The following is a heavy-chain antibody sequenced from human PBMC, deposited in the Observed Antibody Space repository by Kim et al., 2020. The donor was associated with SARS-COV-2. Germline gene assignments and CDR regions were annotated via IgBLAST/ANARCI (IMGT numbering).Heavy chain of an antibody. D-gene: IGHD3-3*01. Sequence: YAQKFQGRVTMTRDTSTSTVYMELSSLRSEDTAVYYCARDRGYYTRTFDYWGQGTLVTVSS. J-gene: IGHJ4*02. V-gene: IGHV1-46*01. CDR3: ARDRGYYTRTFDY.